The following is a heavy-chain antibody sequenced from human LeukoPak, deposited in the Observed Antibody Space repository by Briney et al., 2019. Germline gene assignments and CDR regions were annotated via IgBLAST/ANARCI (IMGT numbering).Heavy chain of an antibody. J-gene: IGHJ6*04. Sequence: GGSLRLSCAASGFMFEDYSMHWVRRAPGKGLEWVSVISWDGGSKYYADSVQGRFTISRDNAKNSLYLQMNSLRAEDTAVYYCAELGITMIGGVWGKGTTVTISS. CDR2: ISWDGGSK. V-gene: IGHV3-43*01. D-gene: IGHD3-10*02. CDR3: AELGITMIGGV. CDR1: GFMFEDYS.